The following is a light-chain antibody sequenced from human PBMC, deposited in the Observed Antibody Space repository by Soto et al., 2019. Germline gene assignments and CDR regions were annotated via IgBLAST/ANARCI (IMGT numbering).Light chain of an antibody. CDR3: QVWDSSTAFYV. J-gene: IGLJ1*01. Sequence: SYELTQPLSVSVALGQTARITCGGNNIGSKNVHWYQQKPGQAPVLVIYRDSNRPSGIPERFSGSNSGNTATLTISRARAGDEADYYCQVWDSSTAFYVFGTGTRSPS. V-gene: IGLV3-9*01. CDR1: NIGSKN. CDR2: RDS.